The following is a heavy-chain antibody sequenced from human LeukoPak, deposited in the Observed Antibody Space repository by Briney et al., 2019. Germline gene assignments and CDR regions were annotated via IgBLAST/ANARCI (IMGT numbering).Heavy chain of an antibody. J-gene: IGHJ4*02. D-gene: IGHD5-18*01. CDR2: ISSSSSTI. Sequence: GGSLRLSCAASGFTFSSYSMNWVRQAPGKGLEWVSYISSSSSTIYYADSVKGRFAISRDNAKNSLYLQMNSLRAEDTAVYYCARDPARGYSYGALYWGQGTLVTVSS. V-gene: IGHV3-48*01. CDR1: GFTFSSYS. CDR3: ARDPARGYSYGALY.